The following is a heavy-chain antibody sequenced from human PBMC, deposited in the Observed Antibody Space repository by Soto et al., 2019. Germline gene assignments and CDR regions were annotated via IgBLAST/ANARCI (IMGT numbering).Heavy chain of an antibody. D-gene: IGHD3-10*01. CDR3: APSLGERSYRGYYYYGMDV. CDR2: IIPIFGTA. Sequence: QVQLVQSGAEVKKPGSSVKVSCKASGGTFSSYAISWVRQAPGQGLEWMGGIIPIFGTANYAQKFQGRVTITADESTSTAYMELSSLRSEDTAVYYCAPSLGERSYRGYYYYGMDVWGQGTTVTVSS. CDR1: GGTFSSYA. V-gene: IGHV1-69*01. J-gene: IGHJ6*02.